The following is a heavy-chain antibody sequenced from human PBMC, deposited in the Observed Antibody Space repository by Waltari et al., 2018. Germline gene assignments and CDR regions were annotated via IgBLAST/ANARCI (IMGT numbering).Heavy chain of an antibody. Sequence: EVRLVESGGGLGQAGGAVRRSGAASGVSLGRYWMSWVRQAPGKGPEWVANIMTDGSEEYYVDSVRGRFTISRDNAKNSLYLQMNSLRPEDTAVYYCARDQWFAFDIWGHGTMVTVPS. CDR2: IMTDGSEE. D-gene: IGHD3-22*01. J-gene: IGHJ3*02. CDR3: ARDQWFAFDI. CDR1: GVSLGRYW. V-gene: IGHV3-7*01.